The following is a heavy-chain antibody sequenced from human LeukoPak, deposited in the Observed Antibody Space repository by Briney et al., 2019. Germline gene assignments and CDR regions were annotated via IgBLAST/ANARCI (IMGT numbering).Heavy chain of an antibody. Sequence: ASVKVSCKASGYTFTGYYMHWVRQAPGQGLEWMGWINPNSGGTNYAQKFQGRVTMTRDTSISTAYMELSRLRSDDTAVYYCARGIAAAGTHQAFYNWFDPWGQGTLVTVSS. V-gene: IGHV1-2*02. CDR3: ARGIAAAGTHQAFYNWFDP. J-gene: IGHJ5*02. D-gene: IGHD6-13*01. CDR1: GYTFTGYY. CDR2: INPNSGGT.